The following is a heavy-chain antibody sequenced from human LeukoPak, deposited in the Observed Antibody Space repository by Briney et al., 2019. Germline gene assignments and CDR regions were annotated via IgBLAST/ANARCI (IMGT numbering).Heavy chain of an antibody. CDR1: GYTFTGYY. J-gene: IGHJ5*02. D-gene: IGHD3-10*01. Sequence: ASVKVSCKASGYTFTGYYMHWVRQAPGQGLEWMGWINPNSGGTNYAQKFQGRVTMTRDTSISTAYMELSRLRSDDTAVYYCARRGGLYGSGSYRFDPWGQGTLVTVSS. CDR2: INPNSGGT. CDR3: ARRGGLYGSGSYRFDP. V-gene: IGHV1-2*02.